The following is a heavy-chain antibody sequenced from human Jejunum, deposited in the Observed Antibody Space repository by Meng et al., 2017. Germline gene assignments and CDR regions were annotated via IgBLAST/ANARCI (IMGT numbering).Heavy chain of an antibody. CDR3: ARDHMGSLDY. J-gene: IGHJ4*02. Sequence: QVSLQASDTGLVRPLDTLYLICSVSGGSVSSAGNQWSWIRQPPGKGLEWIGYASTNYNPSLKSRVTISVDTSKNQFSLRLTSVTAADTAVYYCARDHMGSLDYWGQGILVTVSS. D-gene: IGHD1-26*01. CDR1: GGSVSSAGNQ. CDR2: AST. V-gene: IGHV4-61*08.